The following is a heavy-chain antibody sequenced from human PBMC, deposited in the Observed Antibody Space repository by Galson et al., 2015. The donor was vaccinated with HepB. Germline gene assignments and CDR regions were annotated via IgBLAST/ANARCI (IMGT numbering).Heavy chain of an antibody. V-gene: IGHV4-31*03. CDR2: IYYSGST. Sequence: TLSLTCTVSGGSISSGGYYWSWIRQHPGRGLEWIGYIYYSGSTYYNPSLKSRVSISVDTSKNQFSLKLSSVTAADTAVYYCARVSRSGYSYGYLFDYWGQGTLVTVSS. J-gene: IGHJ4*02. CDR3: ARVSRSGYSYGYLFDY. CDR1: GGSISSGGYY. D-gene: IGHD5-18*01.